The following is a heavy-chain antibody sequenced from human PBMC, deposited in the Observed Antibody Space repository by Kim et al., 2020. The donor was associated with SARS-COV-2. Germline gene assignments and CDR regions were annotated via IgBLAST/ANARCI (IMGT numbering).Heavy chain of an antibody. J-gene: IGHJ4*02. CDR3: AKSIPPSAYSSGWYVDY. Sequence: KGRFTISRNNSKNPLYLQMNSLRAEDTAVYYCAKSIPPSAYSSGWYVDYWGQGTLVTVSS. V-gene: IGHV3-23*03. D-gene: IGHD6-19*01.